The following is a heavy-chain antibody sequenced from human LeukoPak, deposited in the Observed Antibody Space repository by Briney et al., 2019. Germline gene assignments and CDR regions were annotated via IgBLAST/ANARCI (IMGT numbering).Heavy chain of an antibody. CDR2: ISGSGGST. CDR1: GFTFSSYA. J-gene: IGHJ3*02. V-gene: IGHV3-23*01. Sequence: PGGSLRLSCAASGFTFSSYAMSWVRQAPGKGLEWVSAISGSGGSTYYADSVKGRFTISRDNSKNTLYLQMNSLRAEDTAVYYCAKDTVYSSGWYDALDIWGQGTMVTVSS. D-gene: IGHD6-19*01. CDR3: AKDTVYSSGWYDALDI.